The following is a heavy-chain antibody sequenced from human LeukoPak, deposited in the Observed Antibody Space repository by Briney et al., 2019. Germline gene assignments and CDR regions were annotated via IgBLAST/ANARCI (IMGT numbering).Heavy chain of an antibody. CDR3: ARDRYYGLNAYYVGDNWFDP. CDR2: ISSSGSTI. Sequence: SGGSLRLSCAASGFTFSDYYMSWIRQAPGKGLEWVSYISSSGSTIYYADSVKGRFTISRDNAKNSLYLQMNSLRAEDTAVYYCARDRYYGLNAYYVGDNWFDPWGQGTLVTVSA. V-gene: IGHV3-11*04. CDR1: GFTFSDYY. J-gene: IGHJ5*02. D-gene: IGHD3-10*01.